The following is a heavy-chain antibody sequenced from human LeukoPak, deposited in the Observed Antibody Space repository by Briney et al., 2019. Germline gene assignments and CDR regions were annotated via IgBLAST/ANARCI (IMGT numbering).Heavy chain of an antibody. CDR2: VSDSGST. CDR1: GGPLSSYY. Sequence: PSETLALTCTGSGGPLSSYYWRWLRQPPGKGLEWTGYVSDSGSTNSNPSLKSRVTISIDTSRNQFSLKMSSVTAADTAVYYCARRPSRLVFDYWGQGTPVTVSS. CDR3: ARRPSRLVFDY. J-gene: IGHJ4*02. V-gene: IGHV4-59*08.